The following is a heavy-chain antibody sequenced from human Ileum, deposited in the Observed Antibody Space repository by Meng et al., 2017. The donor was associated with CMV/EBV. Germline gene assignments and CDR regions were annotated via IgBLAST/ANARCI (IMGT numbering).Heavy chain of an antibody. J-gene: IGHJ4*02. CDR3: ARASPQRRFLSY. Sequence: QLHQGGVGTSKPSDTLSLVVAVHKSALSDYYRTWIRQSAGQGLEWIGEINNRGSTHYNPSLKSRVTISIDTSSTQFSMKLTSMTAADTAVYYCARASPQRRFLSYWGQGTLVTVSS. CDR2: INNRGST. V-gene: IGHV4-34*01. D-gene: IGHD3-3*01. CDR1: KSALSDYY.